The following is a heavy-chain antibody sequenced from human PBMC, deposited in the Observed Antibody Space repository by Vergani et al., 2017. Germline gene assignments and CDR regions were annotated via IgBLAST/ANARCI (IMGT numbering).Heavy chain of an antibody. V-gene: IGHV3-15*01. D-gene: IGHD2-8*02. CDR3: HTDYHDY. CDR2: IRSKNDGGTA. Sequence: EVQVVESGGGLIQPGGSLRLSCVASGFTFKNAWINWVRQAPGKGLEWIGRIRSKNDGGTADYAAPLKDRFTISRDDSKDSAFLLVNNLKTKDTAVYLCHTDYHDYLGQRALVNVSS. CDR1: GFTFKNAW. J-gene: IGHJ4*02.